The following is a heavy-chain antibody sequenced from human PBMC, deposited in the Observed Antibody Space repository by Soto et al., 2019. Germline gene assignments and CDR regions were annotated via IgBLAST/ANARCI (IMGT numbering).Heavy chain of an antibody. V-gene: IGHV1-18*04. J-gene: IGHJ4*02. D-gene: IGHD6-19*01. CDR3: ARVDRSSGWAFDD. CDR1: GYTFNGYS. CDR2: ISTYNGNT. Sequence: QVQLLQSGAEVKKPGASVKVSCKTSGYTFNGYSISWVRQAPGQGLEWMGWISTYNGNTNTAQRFQGRVTMTTDTSTRPAYMELTNLKFDDTAVYYCARVDRSSGWAFDDWGQGTLVTVSS.